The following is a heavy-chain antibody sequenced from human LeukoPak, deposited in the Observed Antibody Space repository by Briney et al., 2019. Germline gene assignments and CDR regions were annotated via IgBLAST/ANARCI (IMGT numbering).Heavy chain of an antibody. CDR2: IYYSGST. CDR3: ARLYSGSYLGLFDY. Sequence: SETLSLTCTVSGGSISSYYWSWIRQPPGKGLEWIGSIYYSGSTYHNPSLKSRVTISVDTSKNQFSLKLSSVTAADTAVYYCARLYSGSYLGLFDYWGQGTLVTVSS. J-gene: IGHJ4*02. D-gene: IGHD1-26*01. CDR1: GGSISSYY. V-gene: IGHV4-59*05.